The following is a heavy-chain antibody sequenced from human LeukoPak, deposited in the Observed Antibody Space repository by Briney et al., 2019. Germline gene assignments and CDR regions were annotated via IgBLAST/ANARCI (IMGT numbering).Heavy chain of an antibody. V-gene: IGHV1-18*01. CDR3: ARDRFPYCSSPSCYTRHLDS. CDR2: ISACNGYT. Sequence: GASVKVSCKASGYTFTNYGINWVRQAPGQGLEWMGWISACNGYTNSAQKLQGRVTMTTDTSMTTAYMELSRLRSDDTAVYFCARDRFPYCSSPSCYTRHLDSWGQGTLVTVSS. CDR1: GYTFTNYG. J-gene: IGHJ4*02. D-gene: IGHD2-2*02.